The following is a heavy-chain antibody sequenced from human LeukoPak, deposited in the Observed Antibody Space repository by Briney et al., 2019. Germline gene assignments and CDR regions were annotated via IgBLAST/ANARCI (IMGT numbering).Heavy chain of an antibody. V-gene: IGHV3-11*04. Sequence: GGSLRLSCTVSGFTFSDHYMSWIRQAPGKGLEWISYISNGGGNVIYYADSVKGRFTISRDNAKNSLYLQMNSLRAEDTAVYYCARGFIAAADWGQGTLVTVSS. J-gene: IGHJ4*02. D-gene: IGHD6-13*01. CDR2: ISNGGGNVI. CDR1: GFTFSDHY. CDR3: ARGFIAAAD.